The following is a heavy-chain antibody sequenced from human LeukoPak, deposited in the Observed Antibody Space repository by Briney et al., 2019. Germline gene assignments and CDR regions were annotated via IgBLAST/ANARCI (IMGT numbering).Heavy chain of an antibody. D-gene: IGHD3-10*01. CDR3: ARVMGSYFDY. CDR2: IYHSGST. Sequence: SETLSLTCAVSGYSISSDYYWGWIRQPPGKGLEWIGSIYHSGSTYYNPSLKSRVTMSVDTSKNQFSLKLSSVTAADTAVYYCARVMGSYFDYWGQGTLVTVSS. V-gene: IGHV4-38-2*01. J-gene: IGHJ4*02. CDR1: GYSISSDYY.